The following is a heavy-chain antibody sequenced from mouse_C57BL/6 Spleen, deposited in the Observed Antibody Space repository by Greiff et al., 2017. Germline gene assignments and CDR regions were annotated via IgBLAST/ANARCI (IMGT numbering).Heavy chain of an antibody. V-gene: IGHV3-6*01. CDR3: ARDYYSNPFDY. J-gene: IGHJ2*01. CDR1: GYSITSGYY. Sequence: EVKLQESGPGLVNPSQSLSLTCSVTGYSITSGYYWNWIRQFPGNKLEWMGYISYDGSNNYNPSLKNRISITRDTSKNQFFLKLNSVTTEDTATYYCARDYYSNPFDYWGQGTTLTVSS. CDR2: ISYDGSN. D-gene: IGHD2-5*01.